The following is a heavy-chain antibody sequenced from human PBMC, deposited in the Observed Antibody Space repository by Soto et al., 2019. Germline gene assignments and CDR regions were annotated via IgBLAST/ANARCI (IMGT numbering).Heavy chain of an antibody. V-gene: IGHV5-51*01. Sequence: GESLKISCKGSGYSFTSYWIGWVRQMPGKGLEWMGIIYPGDSDTRYSPSFQGQVTISADKSISTAYLQWSSLKASDTAMYYCARIPTYSYGYPYYFDYWGQGTLVTVSS. CDR3: ARIPTYSYGYPYYFDY. CDR2: IYPGDSDT. J-gene: IGHJ4*02. CDR1: GYSFTSYW. D-gene: IGHD5-18*01.